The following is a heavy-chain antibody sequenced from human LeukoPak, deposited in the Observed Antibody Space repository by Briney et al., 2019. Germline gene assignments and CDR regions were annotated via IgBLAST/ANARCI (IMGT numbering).Heavy chain of an antibody. V-gene: IGHV1-18*01. D-gene: IGHD6-19*01. CDR1: GGTFSSYG. Sequence: ASVKVSCKASGGTFSSYGISWVRQAPGQGLEWMGWISAYNGNTNYAQKLQGRVTMTTDTSTSTAFMELRSLRSDDTAVYYCAREPSGRAVAGSWGQGTLVTVSS. CDR2: ISAYNGNT. CDR3: AREPSGRAVAGS. J-gene: IGHJ4*02.